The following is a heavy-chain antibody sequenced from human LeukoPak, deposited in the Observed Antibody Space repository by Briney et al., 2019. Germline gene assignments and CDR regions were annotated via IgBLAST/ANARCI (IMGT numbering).Heavy chain of an antibody. CDR2: IYTTGST. V-gene: IGHV4-4*07. D-gene: IGHD6-13*01. CDR1: GGSISSYY. Sequence: SETLSLTCTVSGGSISSYYWTWIRQPAGKGLEVIGRIYTTGSTNYNPSLNSRVTMSVDTSKNQFSLKLSSVTAADTAVYYCARLGSSSWYVLNYYYYMDVWGKGTTVTVSS. CDR3: ARLGSSSWYVLNYYYYMDV. J-gene: IGHJ6*03.